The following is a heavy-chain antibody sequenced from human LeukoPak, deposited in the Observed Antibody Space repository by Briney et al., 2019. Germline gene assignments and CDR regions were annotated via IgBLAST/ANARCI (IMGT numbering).Heavy chain of an antibody. CDR1: GGSVSGYY. D-gene: IGHD3-10*01. J-gene: IGHJ6*03. Sequence: PSETLSLTCSVSGGSVSGYYWTWIRQPAGKGLEWIGRIYTSGSTNYNPSLKSRVTISVDTSKNQFSLKLSSVTAADTAVYYCARAVMVRGVIMRTHYYYYMDVWGKGTTVTISS. CDR3: ARAVMVRGVIMRTHYYYYMDV. CDR2: IYTSGST. V-gene: IGHV4-4*07.